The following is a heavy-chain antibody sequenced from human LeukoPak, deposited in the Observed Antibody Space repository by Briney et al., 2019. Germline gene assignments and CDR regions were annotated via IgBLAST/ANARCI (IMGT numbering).Heavy chain of an antibody. CDR1: GFTFSTYW. CDR2: IKGDESAR. J-gene: IGHJ4*02. CDR3: ARDVVGSLDY. V-gene: IGHV3-7*01. D-gene: IGHD1-26*01. Sequence: GGSLRLSCAASGFTFSTYWMAWVRQAPGKGLEWVANIKGDESARHQADSVKGRFTISRDNAQNSVHLQMRSLRGEDTAVYYCARDVVGSLDYWGRGTLVTVSS.